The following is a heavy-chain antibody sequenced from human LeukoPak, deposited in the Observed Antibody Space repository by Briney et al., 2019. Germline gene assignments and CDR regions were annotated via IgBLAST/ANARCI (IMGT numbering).Heavy chain of an antibody. CDR3: ARESSAGSYQNDY. CDR2: ISAHNGAT. V-gene: IGHV1-18*01. D-gene: IGHD3-10*01. Sequence: GASVKVSCKASGYSFTSYGISWVRQAPGQGLEWMGWISAHNGATNYARKFQGRIIMTIDTSTNTAYMVVRSLRSDDTAVYYCARESSAGSYQNDYWGQGTLVTVSS. J-gene: IGHJ4*02. CDR1: GYSFTSYG.